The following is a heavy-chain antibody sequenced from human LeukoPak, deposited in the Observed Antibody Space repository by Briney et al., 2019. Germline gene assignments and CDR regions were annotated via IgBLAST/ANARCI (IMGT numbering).Heavy chain of an antibody. CDR2: INPNSGGT. J-gene: IGHJ5*02. Sequence: ASVQVSCKASGYTFTDYYIHWVRQAPGLGLESMGWINPNSGGTTYAQKFQGRVTMTRDTSISTAYMELGRLTSDDTAVYYCARGHNSYSSNSFDPWGQGTLVTVSS. CDR1: GYTFTDYY. CDR3: ARGHNSYSSNSFDP. D-gene: IGHD3-16*01. V-gene: IGHV1-2*02.